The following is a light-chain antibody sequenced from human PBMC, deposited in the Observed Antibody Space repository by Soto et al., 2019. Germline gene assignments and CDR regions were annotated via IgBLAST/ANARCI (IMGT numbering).Light chain of an antibody. CDR1: QSVSSSY. Sequence: PGERVTLSCRASQSVSSSYLTWYQQKPGQAPRLLIYGASTRATGIPARFSGSGSGTDFTLTISSLQPEDFAVYYCQQDYNLLTFGGGTKVDIK. CDR3: QQDYNLLT. CDR2: GAS. V-gene: IGKV3D-7*01. J-gene: IGKJ4*01.